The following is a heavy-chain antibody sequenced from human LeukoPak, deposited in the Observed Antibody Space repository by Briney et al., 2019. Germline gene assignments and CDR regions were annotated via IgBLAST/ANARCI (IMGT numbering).Heavy chain of an antibody. CDR2: INHSGST. V-gene: IGHV4-34*01. CDR1: GGSFSGYY. D-gene: IGHD4-17*01. J-gene: IGHJ4*02. CDR3: ARGGDFDY. Sequence: SETLSLNCAVYGGSFSGYYWSWIRQPPGKGLEWIGEINHSGSTNYNPSLKSRVTISVDTSKNQFSLKLSSVTAADTAVYYCARGGDFDYWGQGTLVTVSS.